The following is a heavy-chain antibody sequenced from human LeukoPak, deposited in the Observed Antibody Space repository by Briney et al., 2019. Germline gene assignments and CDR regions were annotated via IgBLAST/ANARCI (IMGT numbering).Heavy chain of an antibody. CDR1: EFTFSNYV. CDR3: AKDRESSSRPYFFDY. V-gene: IGHV3-23*01. CDR2: ISGSGGST. D-gene: IGHD6-6*01. J-gene: IGHJ4*02. Sequence: GGSLRLSCAASEFTFSNYVMNWVRQAPGKGLEWVSAISGSGGSTYYADSVKGRFTISRDNSKNTLYLQMNSLRAEDTAVYYCAKDRESSSRPYFFDYWGQGTLVTVSS.